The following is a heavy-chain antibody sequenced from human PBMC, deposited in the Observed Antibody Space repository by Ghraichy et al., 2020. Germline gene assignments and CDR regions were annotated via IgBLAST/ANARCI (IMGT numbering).Heavy chain of an antibody. CDR3: ARQEGITMVRGQNFDY. J-gene: IGHJ4*02. D-gene: IGHD3-10*01. CDR2: IYYSGST. V-gene: IGHV4-39*01. CDR1: GGSISSSSYY. Sequence: SETLSLTCTVSGGSISSSSYYWGWIRQPPGKGLEWIGSIYYSGSTYYNPSLKSRVTISVDTSKNQFSLKLSSVTAADTAVYYCARQEGITMVRGQNFDYWGQGTLVTVSS.